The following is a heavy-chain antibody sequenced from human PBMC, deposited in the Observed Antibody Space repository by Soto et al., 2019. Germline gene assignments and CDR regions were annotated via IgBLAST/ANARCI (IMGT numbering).Heavy chain of an antibody. Sequence: GGSLRLSCAAAGFTFSSYAMSWVRQAPGKGLEWVAVISGGGGNKYYADSVKGRFTISRDNSKNTLYLQMNSLRAEDTAVYYCARDRSLTGYYYGMDVWGQGTTVTVSS. CDR3: ARDRSLTGYYYGMDV. D-gene: IGHD3-9*01. V-gene: IGHV3-23*01. CDR1: GFTFSSYA. CDR2: ISGGGGNK. J-gene: IGHJ6*02.